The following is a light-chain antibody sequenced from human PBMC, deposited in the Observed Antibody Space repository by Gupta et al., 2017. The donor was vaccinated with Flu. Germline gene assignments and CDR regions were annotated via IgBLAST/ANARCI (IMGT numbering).Light chain of an antibody. J-gene: IGKJ4*01. CDR2: AAS. V-gene: IGKV1-39*01. CDR3: EQSDRTPRT. Sequence: DIQMTQSPSSLSAAVGDRVTITCRASQSIGTFLSWYQQKPGKAPNLLIFAASSLQGGVPSRFSGSGSGTDFTLTISSLQPEDFVTYYCEQSDRTPRTFGGGTKVDI. CDR1: QSIGTF.